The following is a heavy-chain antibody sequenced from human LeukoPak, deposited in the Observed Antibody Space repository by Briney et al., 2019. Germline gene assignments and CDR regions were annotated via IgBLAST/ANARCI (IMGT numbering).Heavy chain of an antibody. J-gene: IGHJ6*03. Sequence: SETLSLTCTVSGGSISSYYWSWIRQPPGKGLEWIGYISYSGSTNYNPSLKSRVAISVDTSKSLFSLKLSSVTAADTAIYYCASGIVPDYYYYYMDVWGKGTTVTVSS. V-gene: IGHV4-59*01. D-gene: IGHD6-6*01. CDR1: GGSISSYY. CDR2: ISYSGST. CDR3: ASGIVPDYYYYYMDV.